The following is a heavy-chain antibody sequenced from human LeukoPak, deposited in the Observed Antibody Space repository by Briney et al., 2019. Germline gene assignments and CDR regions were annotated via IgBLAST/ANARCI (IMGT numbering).Heavy chain of an antibody. V-gene: IGHV3-48*04. CDR1: GFTFSSYS. Sequence: GGSLRLSCAASGFTFSSYSMNWVRQAPGKGLEWVSYISSSSSTIYYADSVKGRFTISRDNAKNSLYLQMNSLRAEDTAVYYCARELAVAVAGAVFDYWGQGTLVTVSS. CDR2: ISSSSSTI. D-gene: IGHD6-19*01. CDR3: ARELAVAVAGAVFDY. J-gene: IGHJ4*02.